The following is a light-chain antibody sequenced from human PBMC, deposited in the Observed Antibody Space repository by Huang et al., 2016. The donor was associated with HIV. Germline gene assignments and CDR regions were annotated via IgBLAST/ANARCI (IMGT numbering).Light chain of an antibody. Sequence: DVVLNQSPLSLPVTLGQSASISCRSSQTLEYSDGNTYLSWFHQRQGQSPRRLIYNVFKRDSGVPDRFKGSGSGTDFTLKISRVEAEDVGIYYCMQGTHWPPYTFGQGTKLEI. CDR3: MQGTHWPPYT. CDR2: NVF. CDR1: QTLEYSDGNTY. J-gene: IGKJ2*01. V-gene: IGKV2-30*01.